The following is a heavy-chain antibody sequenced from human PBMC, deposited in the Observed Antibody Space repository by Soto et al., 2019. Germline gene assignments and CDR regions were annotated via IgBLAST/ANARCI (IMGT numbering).Heavy chain of an antibody. CDR2: ISGSGATT. D-gene: IGHD2-15*01. CDR1: GLTFSSYA. V-gene: IGHV3-23*01. Sequence: GGSLRLSCAASGLTFSSYAMSWVRQAPGKGLEWVSVISGSGATTYYADSVKGRFTISRDNSKNTVYLQMNSLRAEDTAVYYCTTSPHCSGGSCYRLDPWGQGTLVTVSS. J-gene: IGHJ5*02. CDR3: TTSPHCSGGSCYRLDP.